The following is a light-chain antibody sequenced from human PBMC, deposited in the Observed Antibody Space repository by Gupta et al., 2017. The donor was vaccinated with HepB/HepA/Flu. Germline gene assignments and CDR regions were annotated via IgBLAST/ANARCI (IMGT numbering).Light chain of an antibody. V-gene: IGLV1-51*01. Sequence: QSVLTQPPSVSAAPGQKVTISCSGSTSNIGNDSVCWYQQFPGTAPKLLIYDNNQRPSGIPDRFSASKSGTSATLGITGLQTGDEADYFCGTWDSSLSVEVFGGGTKLTVL. J-gene: IGLJ2*01. CDR3: GTWDSSLSVEV. CDR2: DNN. CDR1: TSNIGNDS.